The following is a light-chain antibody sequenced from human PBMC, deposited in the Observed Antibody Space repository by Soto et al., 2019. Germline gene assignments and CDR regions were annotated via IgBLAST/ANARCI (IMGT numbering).Light chain of an antibody. J-gene: IGLJ3*02. CDR2: DVR. V-gene: IGLV2-14*01. Sequence: QSVLTQPASVSGSPGQSITISCTGTSSDVGGYNYVSWYQQHPGKAPKLMIYDVRNRPSGVSNRFSGSKSGNTASLTISGLQAEDEADYYCSSYTSSSTVFGGGTKLTVL. CDR3: SSYTSSSTV. CDR1: SSDVGGYNY.